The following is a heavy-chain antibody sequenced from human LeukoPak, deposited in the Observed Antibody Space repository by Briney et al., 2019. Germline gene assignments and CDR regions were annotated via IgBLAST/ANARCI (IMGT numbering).Heavy chain of an antibody. CDR2: ISGDGGST. CDR3: ARESETSGWYDY. V-gene: IGHV3-43*02. J-gene: IGHJ4*02. D-gene: IGHD6-19*01. Sequence: PGGSLRLSCAAPGFIFDNYAIHWVRQAPGKGLEWVSLISGDGGSTFYADSVRGRFTISRDNTRKSLSLQVSSLRSEDTALYYCARESETSGWYDYWGQGTLVTVSS. CDR1: GFIFDNYA.